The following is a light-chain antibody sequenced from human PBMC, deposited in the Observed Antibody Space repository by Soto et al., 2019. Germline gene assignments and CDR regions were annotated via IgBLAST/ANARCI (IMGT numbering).Light chain of an antibody. CDR3: QQYNSSSPL. V-gene: IGKV1-5*03. CDR2: KAS. J-gene: IGKJ3*01. CDR1: QSISTW. Sequence: DIQMNRSPSTLSASVGDRVTITCRASQSISTWLAWYQQKPGKAPKVLIYKASRLESGVPSRFSGSGSGTEVTLTISSLQPDDFAAYYCQQYNSSSPLFGPGTKVDI.